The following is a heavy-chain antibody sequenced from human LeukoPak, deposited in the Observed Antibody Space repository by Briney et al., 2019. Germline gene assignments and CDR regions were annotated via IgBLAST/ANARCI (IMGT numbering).Heavy chain of an antibody. CDR2: IYYSGST. CDR1: GGSISSGDYY. CDR3: ARGSIQSTTYGSGSSSMDY. J-gene: IGHJ4*02. Sequence: SETLSLTCTVSGGSISSGDYYWSWIRQPPGKGLEWIGYIYYSGSTYYNPSLKSRVTISVDTSKNQFSLKLSSVTAADTAVYYCARGSIQSTTYGSGSSSMDYWGQGTLVTASS. V-gene: IGHV4-30-4*01. D-gene: IGHD3-10*01.